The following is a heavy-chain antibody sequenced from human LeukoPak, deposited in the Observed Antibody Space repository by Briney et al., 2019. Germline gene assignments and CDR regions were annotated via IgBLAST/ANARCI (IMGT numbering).Heavy chain of an antibody. D-gene: IGHD2-2*02. J-gene: IGHJ4*02. CDR1: GFTFSSYW. CDR3: ARPRRGVVVPAAIGAADY. CDR2: IKQDGSEK. V-gene: IGHV3-7*01. Sequence: GGSLRLSCAASGFTFSSYWMSWVRQAPGKGLEWVANIKQDGSEKYYVDSVKGRFTISRDNAKNSLYLQMNSLRAEDTAVYYCARPRRGVVVPAAIGAADYWGQGTLVTVSS.